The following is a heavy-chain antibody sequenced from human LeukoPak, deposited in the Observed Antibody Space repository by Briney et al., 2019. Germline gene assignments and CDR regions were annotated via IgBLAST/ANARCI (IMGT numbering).Heavy chain of an antibody. Sequence: SETLSLTCTVSSGSISTSNYYWGWVRQPPGTALEWIGNIFYSGSTYYSPSLKSRVTISLDTSRNQFSLKLSSVTAADTAVYYCAAHIAAAGTAWSDYWGQGTLVTVSS. CDR3: AAHIAAAGTAWSDY. V-gene: IGHV4-39*01. D-gene: IGHD6-13*01. CDR2: IFYSGST. J-gene: IGHJ4*02. CDR1: SGSISTSNYY.